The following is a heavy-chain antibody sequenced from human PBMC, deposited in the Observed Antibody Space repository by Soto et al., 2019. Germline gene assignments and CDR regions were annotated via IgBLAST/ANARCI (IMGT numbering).Heavy chain of an antibody. V-gene: IGHV4-34*01. CDR1: GGSFSGYY. Sequence: SETLSLTCAVYGGSFSGYYWSWIRQPPGKGLEWVGEINHSGSTNYNPSLKSRVTMSVDTSKNQFSLKLNSVTAADSAVYYCARGEVGATTSYYYYDMDVWCQGTPVT. D-gene: IGHD1-26*01. CDR2: INHSGST. J-gene: IGHJ6*02. CDR3: ARGEVGATTSYYYYDMDV.